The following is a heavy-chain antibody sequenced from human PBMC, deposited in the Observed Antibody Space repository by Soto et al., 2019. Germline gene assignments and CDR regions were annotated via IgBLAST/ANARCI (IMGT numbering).Heavy chain of an antibody. Sequence: GGSLRLSCAASGFTFSSYWMHWVRQAPGKGLVWVSRINSDGSSTSYADSVKGRFTISRDNAKNTLYLQMNSLRAEDTAVYYCARTRRILWFGESDYWGQGTLVTVSS. V-gene: IGHV3-74*01. CDR2: INSDGSST. CDR1: GFTFSSYW. CDR3: ARTRRILWFGESDY. D-gene: IGHD3-10*01. J-gene: IGHJ4*02.